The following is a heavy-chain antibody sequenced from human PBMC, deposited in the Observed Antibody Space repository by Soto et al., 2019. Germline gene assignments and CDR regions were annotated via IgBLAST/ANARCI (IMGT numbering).Heavy chain of an antibody. Sequence: LSLTCTVSGGSIRSGGYYWSWVRQSPRRGLEWIGNIYYSGSTYYNPSLKSRLTISVDTSKNQFSLNLSSVTAADTAVYYCARDRLMATAGTARHYFGLDVWGQGTTVTVSS. J-gene: IGHJ6*02. V-gene: IGHV4-31*03. CDR2: IYYSGST. D-gene: IGHD5-18*01. CDR3: ARDRLMATAGTARHYFGLDV. CDR1: GGSIRSGGYY.